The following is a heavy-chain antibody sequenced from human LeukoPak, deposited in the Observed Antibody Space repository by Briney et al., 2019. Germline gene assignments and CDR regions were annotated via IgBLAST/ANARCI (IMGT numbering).Heavy chain of an antibody. Sequence: ASVKVSCKASGYTFTGYYMHWVRQAPGQGLEWMGWINPNSGGTNYAQKFQGRVTMTRDTSISTAYMELSRLRSDDTAVYYCARDPHSSSWYDYWGQGTLVTVSS. J-gene: IGHJ4*02. CDR2: INPNSGGT. CDR1: GYTFTGYY. D-gene: IGHD6-13*01. CDR3: ARDPHSSSWYDY. V-gene: IGHV1-2*02.